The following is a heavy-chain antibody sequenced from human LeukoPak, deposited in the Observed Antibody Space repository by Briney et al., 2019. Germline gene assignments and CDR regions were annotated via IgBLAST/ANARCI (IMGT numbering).Heavy chain of an antibody. CDR3: ARASYDSSGYYFDY. V-gene: IGHV4-34*01. CDR1: GGSFSGYY. J-gene: IGHJ4*02. CDR2: INHSGST. D-gene: IGHD3-22*01. Sequence: SDTLSLTCAVYGGSFSGYYWSWIRQPPGKGLEWMGEINHSGSTNYNPSLKSRVTISVDTSKNQFSLKLSSVTAADTAVYYCARASYDSSGYYFDYWGQGTLVTVSS.